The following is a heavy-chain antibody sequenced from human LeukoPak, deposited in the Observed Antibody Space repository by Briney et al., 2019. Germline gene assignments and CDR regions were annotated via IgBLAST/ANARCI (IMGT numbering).Heavy chain of an antibody. D-gene: IGHD2-2*01. Sequence: GGSLRLSCAASGFTVSSNYMSWVRQAPGKGLEWVSVIYSGGSTYYTDSVKGRFTISRDNSKNTLYLQMNSLRAEDTAVYYCARDRASSSTSCPSFDYWGQGTLVTVSS. V-gene: IGHV3-66*02. CDR1: GFTVSSNY. J-gene: IGHJ4*02. CDR3: ARDRASSSTSCPSFDY. CDR2: IYSGGST.